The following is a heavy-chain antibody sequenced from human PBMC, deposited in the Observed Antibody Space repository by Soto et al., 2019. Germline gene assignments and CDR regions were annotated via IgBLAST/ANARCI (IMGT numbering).Heavy chain of an antibody. V-gene: IGHV3-30*18. CDR3: AKDLEDIVVVPADYYYYYGMDV. D-gene: IGHD2-2*01. CDR2: ISYDGSNK. Sequence: HPGGSLRLSCAASGLTFSSYCMHWVRQAPGKGLEWVAVISYDGSNKYYADSVKGRFTISRDNSKNTLYLQMNSLRAEDTAVYYCAKDLEDIVVVPADYYYYYGMDVWGQGTTVTVSS. J-gene: IGHJ6*02. CDR1: GLTFSSYC.